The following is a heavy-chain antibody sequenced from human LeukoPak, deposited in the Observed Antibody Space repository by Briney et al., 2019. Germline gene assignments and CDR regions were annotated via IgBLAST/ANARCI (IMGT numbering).Heavy chain of an antibody. CDR3: AGSSPNPLGELSPYYYCYMDV. D-gene: IGHD3-16*02. CDR1: GGSFSGYY. CDR2: INHSGST. Sequence: SETLSLTCAVYGGSFSGYYWSWIRQPPGKGLEWIGEINHSGSTNYHPSLKSRVTISVDTSKNQVSLKLSSVTAADTAVYYCAGSSPNPLGELSPYYYCYMDVWGKGTTVTVSS. V-gene: IGHV4-34*01. J-gene: IGHJ6*03.